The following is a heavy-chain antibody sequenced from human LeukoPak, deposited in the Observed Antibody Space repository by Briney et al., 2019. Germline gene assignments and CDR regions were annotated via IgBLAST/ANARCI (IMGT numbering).Heavy chain of an antibody. CDR3: AHRRRSSGSGNWFDP. D-gene: IGHD3-10*01. CDR1: GFSLSTSGVG. CDR2: IYWDGDK. Sequence: SGPTLVKPTQTLTLTCTFSGFSLSTSGVGVGWIRQPPGKALEWLALIYWDGDKRYSPSLESSLTITKDTSKNQVVLTMTNMDPVDTAAYYCAHRRRSSGSGNWFDPWGQGTLVTVSS. V-gene: IGHV2-5*02. J-gene: IGHJ5*02.